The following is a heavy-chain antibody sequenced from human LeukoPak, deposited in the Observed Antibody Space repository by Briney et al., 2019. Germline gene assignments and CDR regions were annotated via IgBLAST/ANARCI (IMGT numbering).Heavy chain of an antibody. J-gene: IGHJ4*02. D-gene: IGHD6-13*01. Sequence: SETLSLTCAVYGGSFSGYYWSWIRQPPGKGLEWIGEINHSGSTNYNPSLKSRVTISVDTSKNQFSLKLSSVTAADTAVCYCASGALAAAVYWGQGTLVTVSS. CDR3: ASGALAAAVY. CDR2: INHSGST. V-gene: IGHV4-34*01. CDR1: GGSFSGYY.